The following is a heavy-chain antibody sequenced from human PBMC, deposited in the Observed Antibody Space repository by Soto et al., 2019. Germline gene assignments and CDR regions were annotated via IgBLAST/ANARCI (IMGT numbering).Heavy chain of an antibody. Sequence: EVQLVESGGGLVQPGGSLRLSCAGSAVTASKNYMSWVRQPPGKGLEWVSVIYSGGTTYYADSVKDRFSISRDNSKSTLYLQMDNLRAGDPAVYYCARGGSGSDWDYYGMDVWGQGTTVTVSS. V-gene: IGHV3-66*01. CDR2: IYSGGTT. J-gene: IGHJ6*02. D-gene: IGHD3-10*01. CDR3: ARGGSGSDWDYYGMDV. CDR1: AVTASKNY.